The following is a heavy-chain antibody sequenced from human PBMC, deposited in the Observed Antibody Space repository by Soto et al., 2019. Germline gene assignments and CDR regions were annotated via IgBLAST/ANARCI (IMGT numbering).Heavy chain of an antibody. CDR2: IIPILGIA. J-gene: IGHJ4*02. CDR3: ARGRHDSSGYYYFDY. V-gene: IGHV1-69*02. Sequence: QVQLVQSGAEVKKPGSSVKVSCKASGGTFSSYAISWVRQAPGQGLEWMGRIIPILGIANYAQEFQGRVTITADKSTSTAYMELSSLRSEDTAVYYCARGRHDSSGYYYFDYWGQGTLVTVSS. CDR1: GGTFSSYA. D-gene: IGHD3-22*01.